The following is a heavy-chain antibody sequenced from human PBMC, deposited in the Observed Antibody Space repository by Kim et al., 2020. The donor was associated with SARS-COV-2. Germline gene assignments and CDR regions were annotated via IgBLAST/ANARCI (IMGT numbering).Heavy chain of an antibody. V-gene: IGHV1-58*02. J-gene: IGHJ4*02. CDR3: AALRIVAAWRPLDY. Sequence: SVKVSCKASGFTFTSSAMQWVRQARGQRLEWIGWIVVGSGNTNYAQKFQERVTITRDMSTSTAYMELSSLRSEDTAVYYCAALRIVAAWRPLDYWGQGTLVTVSS. CDR2: IVVGSGNT. D-gene: IGHD1-26*01. CDR1: GFTFTSSA.